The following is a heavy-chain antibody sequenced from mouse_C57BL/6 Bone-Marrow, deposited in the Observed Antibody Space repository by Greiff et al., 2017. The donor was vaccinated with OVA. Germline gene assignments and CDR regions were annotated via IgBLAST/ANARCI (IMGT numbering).Heavy chain of an antibody. J-gene: IGHJ2*01. V-gene: IGHV3-8*01. D-gene: IGHD1-1*01. CDR1: GYSITSDY. CDR2: ISYSGST. Sequence: EVQLQQSGPGLAKPSQTLSLTCSATGYSITSDYWNWIRKFPGNKLEYIGYISYSGSTSYNPSLKSRISITPDTSKNQYYLQLNSVTTEDTAAYYCARLTTIVPSYFDYWGQGTTLTVSS. CDR3: ARLTTIVPSYFDY.